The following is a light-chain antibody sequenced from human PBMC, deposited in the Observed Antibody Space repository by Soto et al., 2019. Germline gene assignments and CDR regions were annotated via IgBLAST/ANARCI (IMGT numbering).Light chain of an antibody. CDR1: QSVSSN. CDR3: QLYTNWPS. Sequence: EIVMTQSPATLSVSPGERATLSCRASQSVSSNLACYQQKPGQAPRLLIYGASTRATGIPARFSGSGSGTEFTLTISSLQSEDFAVYFCQLYTNWPSFGGVTKVEI. V-gene: IGKV3-15*01. CDR2: GAS. J-gene: IGKJ4*02.